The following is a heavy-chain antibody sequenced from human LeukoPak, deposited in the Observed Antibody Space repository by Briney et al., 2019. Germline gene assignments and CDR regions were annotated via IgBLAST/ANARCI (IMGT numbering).Heavy chain of an antibody. D-gene: IGHD6-19*01. Sequence: PSETLSLTCAVYGGSFSGYYWSWIRQPPGKGLEWIGEINHSGSTNYNPSLESRVTISVDTSKNQFSLKLSSVTAADTAVYYCARGGVYSSGWYQLDYWGQGTLVTVSS. CDR3: ARGGVYSSGWYQLDY. J-gene: IGHJ4*02. CDR2: INHSGST. CDR1: GGSFSGYY. V-gene: IGHV4-34*01.